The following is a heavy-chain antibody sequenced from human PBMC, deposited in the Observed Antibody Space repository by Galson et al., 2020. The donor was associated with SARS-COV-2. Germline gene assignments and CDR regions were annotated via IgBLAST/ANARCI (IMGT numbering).Heavy chain of an antibody. CDR2: IWYDGSNK. D-gene: IGHD6-13*01. CDR3: ARDAPAGRGIDY. V-gene: IGHV3-33*01. Sequence: LSCAASGFSFRSYGMHWVRQPPGKGLAWVAVIWYDGSNKYYADSVKGRFTISRDNSKNTLYLEMNSLRGEDTAVYYCARDAPAGRGIDYWGQGALVTVSS. CDR1: GFSFRSYG. J-gene: IGHJ4*02.